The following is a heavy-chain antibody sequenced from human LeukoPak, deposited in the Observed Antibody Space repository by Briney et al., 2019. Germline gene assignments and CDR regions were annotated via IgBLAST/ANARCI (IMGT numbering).Heavy chain of an antibody. J-gene: IGHJ3*02. D-gene: IGHD1-26*01. Sequence: ASVKVSCTASGYTFTGYYMHWVRQAPGQGLEWMGWINPSSGGTNYAQKFQGRVTMTRDTSISTAYMELSRLRSDDTAVYYCARDRGSYFSDAFDIWGQGTMVTVSS. CDR2: INPSSGGT. CDR3: ARDRGSYFSDAFDI. CDR1: GYTFTGYY. V-gene: IGHV1-2*02.